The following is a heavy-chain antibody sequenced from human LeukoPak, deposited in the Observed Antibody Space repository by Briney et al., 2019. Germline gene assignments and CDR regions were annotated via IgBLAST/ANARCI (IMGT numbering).Heavy chain of an antibody. V-gene: IGHV4-39*07. CDR2: GDYSGGT. J-gene: IGHJ4*02. D-gene: IGHD6-19*01. CDR1: GDSFSSVTDY. CDR3: AGERGEEYSSGWYKRNYFDN. Sequence: PSETLSLTCTVSGDSFSSVTDYWAWVRQPPGKGLEWIASGDYSGGTYYNPSLESRVAISADMSKNQFSLKLTSVTGADTAVYYCAGERGEEYSSGWYKRNYFDNWGQGIRVTVSS.